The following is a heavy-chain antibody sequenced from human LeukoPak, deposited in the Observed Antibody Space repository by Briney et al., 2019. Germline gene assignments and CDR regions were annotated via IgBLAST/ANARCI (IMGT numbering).Heavy chain of an antibody. V-gene: IGHV3-23*01. J-gene: IGHJ4*02. CDR2: ITGRGEST. D-gene: IGHD6-25*01. CDR1: GFTFNIYG. Sequence: GGSLRLSCAASGFTFNIYGMNWVRQAPGKGLEWVSGITGRGESTYYADSVKGRFTISRDNSKNTLYLQMNSLRAGDTAIYYCAKDRRLASFDYGGQGTLVTVSS. CDR3: AKDRRLASFDY.